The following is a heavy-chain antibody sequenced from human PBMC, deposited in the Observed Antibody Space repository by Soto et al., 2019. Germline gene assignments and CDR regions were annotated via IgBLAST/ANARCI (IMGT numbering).Heavy chain of an antibody. V-gene: IGHV3-11*05. CDR3: ARDPMGRGVLLDY. CDR2: VSSDGGFT. Sequence: QVQLVESGGGLVEPGGSLRLSCEASGFTFSDYYMRWIRQVPGRGLECLSYVSSDGGFTHYADSVQGRFTISRDNTKNSLLLEMKGLRAEDLALYFCARDPMGRGVLLDYWGPGTLVTVSS. D-gene: IGHD3-10*01. J-gene: IGHJ4*02. CDR1: GFTFSDYY.